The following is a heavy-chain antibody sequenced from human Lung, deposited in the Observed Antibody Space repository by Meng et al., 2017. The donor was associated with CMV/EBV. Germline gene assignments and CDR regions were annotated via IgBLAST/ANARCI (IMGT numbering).Heavy chain of an antibody. J-gene: IGHJ4*02. V-gene: IGHV4-4*02. CDR1: CVSISTDNW. CDR2: IYRSGST. CDR3: AKEWLDATTGQFDY. D-gene: IGHD1-26*01. Sequence: VCCVSISTDNWWSWVRQPPGKGLEWIGEIYRSGSTNYSPSLKSRVTISIDRSKNQFSLRLTSVTAADTAVYYCAKEWLDATTGQFDYWGQGTLVTVSS.